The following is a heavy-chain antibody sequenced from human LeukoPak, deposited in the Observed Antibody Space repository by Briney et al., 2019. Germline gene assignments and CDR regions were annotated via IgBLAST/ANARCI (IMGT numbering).Heavy chain of an antibody. CDR3: AKDRVTAAGYYFDY. Sequence: GGSLRLSCAASGFTFSNYGMHWVCQAPGKGLEWVSVISFDGSAKYYADSVKGRFTISRDNSKNTLYLQMTSLRAEDTAVYYCAKDRVTAAGYYFDYWGQGTLVTVSS. J-gene: IGHJ4*02. D-gene: IGHD6-13*01. CDR2: ISFDGSAK. CDR1: GFTFSNYG. V-gene: IGHV3-30*18.